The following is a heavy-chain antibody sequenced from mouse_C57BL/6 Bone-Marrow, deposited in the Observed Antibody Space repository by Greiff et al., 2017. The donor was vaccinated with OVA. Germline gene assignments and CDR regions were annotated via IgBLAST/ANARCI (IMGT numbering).Heavy chain of an antibody. D-gene: IGHD1-1*01. Sequence: EVKLMESGGGLVKPGGSLKLSCAASGFTFSDYGMHWVRQAPEKGLEWVAYISSGSSTIYYADTVKGRFTISRDNDKQTLFMRMTSLGDEKTAKYCGGRNGNWSFAVWGTGTMVTVSA. J-gene: IGHJ1*03. CDR3: GRNGNWSFAV. V-gene: IGHV5-17*01. CDR2: ISSGSSTI. CDR1: GFTFSDYG.